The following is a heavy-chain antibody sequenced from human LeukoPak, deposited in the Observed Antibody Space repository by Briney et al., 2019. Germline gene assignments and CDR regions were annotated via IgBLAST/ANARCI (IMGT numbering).Heavy chain of an antibody. CDR1: GFTFSSYW. V-gene: IGHV3-7*01. CDR2: IKQDGSEK. J-gene: IGHJ6*03. Sequence: GGSLRLSCAASGFTFSSYWMSWVRQAPGKGLEWVADIKQDGSEKYYVDSAKGRFTISRDNAKNSLYLQMNSLRPEDTAVYYCARAHLSSSSTDYMDVWGKGTTVTVSS. D-gene: IGHD6-6*01. CDR3: ARAHLSSSSTDYMDV.